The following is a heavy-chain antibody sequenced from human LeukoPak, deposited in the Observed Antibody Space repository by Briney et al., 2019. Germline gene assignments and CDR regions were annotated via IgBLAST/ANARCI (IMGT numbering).Heavy chain of an antibody. CDR2: IIGKAYRVTT. V-gene: IGHV3-49*04. J-gene: IGHJ4*02. D-gene: IGHD5-18*01. Sequence: SGGSLSLSCTPSGFTLGVYAMSWVRQPPGTGVEWVGFIIGKAYRVTTEFAASVKGRFSISRDDSESMAYLQMNSLRTEDTAVYYCIRGYSYGTYFDYWGQGPLVTVSS. CDR3: IRGYSYGTYFDY. CDR1: GFTLGVYA.